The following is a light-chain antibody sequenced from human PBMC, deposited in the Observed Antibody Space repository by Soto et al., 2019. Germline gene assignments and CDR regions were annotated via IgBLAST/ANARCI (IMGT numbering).Light chain of an antibody. V-gene: IGKV3-20*01. J-gene: IGKJ3*01. CDR2: GTS. CDR3: QQYGNSHFT. CDR1: QSVASSY. Sequence: EIVLTQSPGTLSLSPGERATLSCSASQSVASSYLAWYQQKPGQAPRLVIHGTSSRATGIPDRFSGSGSGTDFTLTISTLEPEDFAVYYCQQYGNSHFTFGPGTKVDIK.